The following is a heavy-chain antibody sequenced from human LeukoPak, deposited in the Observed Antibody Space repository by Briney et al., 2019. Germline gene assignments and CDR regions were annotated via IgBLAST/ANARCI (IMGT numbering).Heavy chain of an antibody. CDR2: MNPNSGNT. CDR1: GGTFSSYA. V-gene: IGHV1-8*02. J-gene: IGHJ5*02. D-gene: IGHD3-10*01. CDR3: ARDPTMVRGSWFDP. Sequence: VASVKVSCKASGGTFSSYAISWVRQATGQGLEWMGWMNPNSGNTGYAQKFQGRVTMTRNTSISTAYMELSSLRSEDTAVYYCARDPTMVRGSWFDPWGQGTLVTVSS.